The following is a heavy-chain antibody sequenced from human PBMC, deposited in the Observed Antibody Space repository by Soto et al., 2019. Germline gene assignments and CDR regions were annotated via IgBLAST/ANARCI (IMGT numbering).Heavy chain of an antibody. CDR3: ARPFDTSGWYDH. D-gene: IGHD1-1*01. CDR1: GYSFTTYW. V-gene: IGHV5-51*01. Sequence: ESLKISFQGSGYSFTTYWIAWVRQMPGKGLECMGIIYPGDSDTRYSPSFQGQVTISADKSINTAYLQWSSLKASDSAIYYCARPFDTSGWYDHWGQGSLVIVSS. J-gene: IGHJ5*02. CDR2: IYPGDSDT.